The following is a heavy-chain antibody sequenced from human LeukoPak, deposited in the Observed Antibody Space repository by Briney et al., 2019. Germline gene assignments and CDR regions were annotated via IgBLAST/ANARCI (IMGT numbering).Heavy chain of an antibody. CDR3: ARDDNGDNWFDP. CDR2: INPSGGST. J-gene: IGHJ5*02. Sequence: ASVKVSCKASGYTFTNFYMHWVRQAPGQGLEWMGVINPSGGSTSYAQKFQGRVTMTWDTSTSTVYMELSSLRSEDTAVYYCARDDNGDNWFDPWGQGTLVTVSS. D-gene: IGHD4-17*01. V-gene: IGHV1-46*01. CDR1: GYTFTNFY.